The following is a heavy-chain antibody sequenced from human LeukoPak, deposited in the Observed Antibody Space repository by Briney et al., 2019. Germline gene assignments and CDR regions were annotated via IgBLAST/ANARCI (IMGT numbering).Heavy chain of an antibody. CDR1: GDSITNYY. CDR2: IYTSGST. Sequence: PSETLSLTCTVSGDSITNYYWSWIRQPAGKGLEWIGRIYTSGSTNYNPSLKSRVTMSVDTSKNQFSLKLSSVTAADTAVYYCARDPGYSYTFFDYWGQGTLVTVSS. J-gene: IGHJ4*02. CDR3: ARDPGYSYTFFDY. D-gene: IGHD5-18*01. V-gene: IGHV4-4*07.